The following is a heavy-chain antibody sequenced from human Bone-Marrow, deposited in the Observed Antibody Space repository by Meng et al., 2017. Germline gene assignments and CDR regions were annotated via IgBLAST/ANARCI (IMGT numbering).Heavy chain of an antibody. V-gene: IGHV1-2*06. D-gene: IGHD2-2*01. CDR1: GYTFTGYY. Sequence: ASVKVSRKASGYTFTGYYMHWVRQAPGQGLEWMGRINPNSGGTNYAQKFQGRVTMTRDTSISTAYMELSRLRSDDTAVYYCARDYCSSTSCYLGDWFDPWGQGTLVTVSS. CDR3: ARDYCSSTSCYLGDWFDP. J-gene: IGHJ5*02. CDR2: INPNSGGT.